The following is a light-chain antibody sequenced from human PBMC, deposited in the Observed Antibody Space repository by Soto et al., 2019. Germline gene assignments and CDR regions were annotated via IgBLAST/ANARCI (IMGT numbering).Light chain of an antibody. CDR1: SSDVGGYNY. Sequence: QSALTQPPSASGSPGQSVTISCTGTSSDVGGYNYVSWYQQNPGKVPKLMIYEVNKRPSGVPDRFSGSKSGNTASLTVSGLQAEDGADYYCTAKAGGNNVFGTGTKVTVL. V-gene: IGLV2-8*01. CDR2: EVN. CDR3: TAKAGGNNV. J-gene: IGLJ1*01.